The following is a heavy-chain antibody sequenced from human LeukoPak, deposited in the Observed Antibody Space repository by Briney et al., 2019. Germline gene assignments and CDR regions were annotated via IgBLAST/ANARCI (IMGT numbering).Heavy chain of an antibody. D-gene: IGHD2-2*02. Sequence: ASVKVSCKASGYTFTSYGISWVRQAPGQGLEWMGWINPNSGGTNYAQKFQGRVTMTRDTSISTAYMELSRLRSDDTAVYYCARLGIVVVPAAIMGQYNWFDPWGQGTLVTVSS. J-gene: IGHJ5*02. CDR2: INPNSGGT. V-gene: IGHV1-2*02. CDR3: ARLGIVVVPAAIMGQYNWFDP. CDR1: GYTFTSYG.